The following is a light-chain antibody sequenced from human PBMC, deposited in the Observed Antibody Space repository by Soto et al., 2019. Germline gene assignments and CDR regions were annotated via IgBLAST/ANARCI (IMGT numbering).Light chain of an antibody. CDR2: GAP. V-gene: IGKV3-15*01. CDR3: QQYSDWPKT. J-gene: IGKJ1*01. CDR1: LSVSSN. Sequence: EIVMTQSPATLSVSPGERATLSCWASLSVSSNLAWYQQKPGQAPRLLIYGAPNRATDIPARFSGSGFGTDFTLTISSLQSEDFAVYFCQQYSDWPKTFGQGTKVEI.